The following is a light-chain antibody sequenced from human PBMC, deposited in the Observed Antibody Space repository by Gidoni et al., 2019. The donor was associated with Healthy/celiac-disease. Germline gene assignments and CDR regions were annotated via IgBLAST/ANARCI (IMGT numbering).Light chain of an antibody. CDR2: AAS. CDR1: QSISSY. CDR3: QQSYSTPQT. V-gene: IGKV1-39*01. Sequence: DIQMTQSPSSLSASVGDRVTITCRASQSISSYLNWYQQKPGKAPKLLIYAASSQSGVPSRFSGSGSGTDFTLTISSLQPEDFATYYCQQSYSTPQTFGQGTKVEIK. J-gene: IGKJ1*01.